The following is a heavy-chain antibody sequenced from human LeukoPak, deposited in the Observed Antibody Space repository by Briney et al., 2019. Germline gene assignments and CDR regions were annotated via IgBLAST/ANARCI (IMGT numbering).Heavy chain of an antibody. CDR1: GFTFSSYS. D-gene: IGHD7-27*01. CDR2: ISSSSSYI. J-gene: IGHJ3*02. V-gene: IGHV3-21*04. Sequence: GGSLRLSCAASGFTFSSYSMNWVRQAPGKGLEWVSFISSSSSYIYYADSVKGRFTISRDNAKNSLYLQMSSLRAEDTAVYYCAKVPWGTGHAFDIWGQGTMVTVSS. CDR3: AKVPWGTGHAFDI.